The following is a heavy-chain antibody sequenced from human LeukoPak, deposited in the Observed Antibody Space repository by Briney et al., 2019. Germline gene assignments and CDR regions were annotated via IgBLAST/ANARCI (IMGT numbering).Heavy chain of an antibody. CDR2: IYPGDSDT. Sequence: GESLKISCKSSGCSFTNYWIGWVRQMPGKGLEWMGIIYPGDSDTRYSPSFQGQVTISADKSISTAYLQWSSLKASDSAIYYCARRALEASWYFDLWGRGTLVTVSS. CDR1: GCSFTNYW. V-gene: IGHV5-51*01. D-gene: IGHD3-3*01. J-gene: IGHJ2*01. CDR3: ARRALEASWYFDL.